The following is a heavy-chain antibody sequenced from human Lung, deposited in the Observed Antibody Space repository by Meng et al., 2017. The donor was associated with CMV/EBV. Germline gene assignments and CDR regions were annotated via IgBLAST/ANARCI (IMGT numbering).Heavy chain of an antibody. J-gene: IGHJ5*02. CDR1: GYSFTSYW. V-gene: IGHV5-51*01. Sequence: GEXXKISCKGSGYSFTSYWIGWVRQMPGKGLEWMGIIYPGDSDTRYSPSFQGQVTISADKSISTAYLQWSSLKASDTAMYYCARSGYCSSTSCDNWFDPWXQGTXVTVDS. D-gene: IGHD2-2*03. CDR2: IYPGDSDT. CDR3: ARSGYCSSTSCDNWFDP.